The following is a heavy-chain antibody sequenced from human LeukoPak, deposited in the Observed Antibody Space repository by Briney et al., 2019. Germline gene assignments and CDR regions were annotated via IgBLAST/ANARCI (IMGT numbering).Heavy chain of an antibody. CDR3: TRDWSHGAFDV. CDR1: GGSFSGYY. Sequence: PSETLSLTCAVYGGSFSGYYWSWIRQPPGKGLEWIGEINHSGSTNYNPSLKSRVTMSVDTSNNQFSLRLSSVTAADTAVYYCTRDWSHGAFDVWGQGTMVTVSS. V-gene: IGHV4-34*01. J-gene: IGHJ3*01. CDR2: INHSGST. D-gene: IGHD3-3*01.